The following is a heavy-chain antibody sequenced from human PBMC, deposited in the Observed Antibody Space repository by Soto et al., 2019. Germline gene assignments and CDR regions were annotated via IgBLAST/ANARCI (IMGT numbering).Heavy chain of an antibody. V-gene: IGHV4-34*01. J-gene: IGHJ4*02. CDR2: INHSGST. CDR1: GGSFSGYY. CDR3: ARGRKYSSSYIY. Sequence: SETLSLTCAVYGGSFSGYYWSWIRQPPGKGLEWIGEINHSGSTNYNPSLKSRVTISVDTSKNQFSLKLSSVTAADTAVYYCARGRKYSSSYIYWGQGTLVTVSS. D-gene: IGHD6-6*01.